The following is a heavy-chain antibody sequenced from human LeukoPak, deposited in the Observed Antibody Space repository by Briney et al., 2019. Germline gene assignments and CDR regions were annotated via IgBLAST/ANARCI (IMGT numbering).Heavy chain of an antibody. CDR2: VYYSGST. V-gene: IGHV4-59*08. CDR1: GGSISTYY. CDR3: ARRGLNSGWYNY. J-gene: IGHJ4*02. Sequence: SETLSLTCSVSGGSISTYYWSWIRQSPGKGLEWIGYVYYSGSTNSNPSLKSRVTISADTSKNQFSLRLSSVTAADTAVYYCARRGLNSGWYNYWGQGTLVTVSS. D-gene: IGHD6-19*01.